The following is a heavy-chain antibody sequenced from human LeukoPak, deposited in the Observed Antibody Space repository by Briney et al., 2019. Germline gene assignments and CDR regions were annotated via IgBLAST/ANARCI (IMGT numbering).Heavy chain of an antibody. J-gene: IGHJ4*02. CDR3: ARDRVGATRKFDY. CDR1: GGSFRGYY. CDR2: INHSGST. Sequence: SETLSLTCAVYGGSFRGYYWRCICHPLREGLGWIWEINHSGSTNYNPSLKSRVTISVDTTKNQFSLKQSSVTAADTAAYYCARDRVGATRKFDYWGQGTLVTVSS. D-gene: IGHD1-26*01. V-gene: IGHV4-34*01.